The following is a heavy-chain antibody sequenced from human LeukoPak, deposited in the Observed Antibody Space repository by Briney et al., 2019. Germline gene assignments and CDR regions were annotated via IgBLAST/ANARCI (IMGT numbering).Heavy chain of an antibody. V-gene: IGHV4-39*01. CDR2: IYYSGST. Sequence: SETLSITCTVSGGSISSSSYYWGWIRQPPGKGLEWIGSIYYSGSTYYNPSLKSRVTISVDTSKNQFSLKLSSVTAADTAVYYCARHPGYSSSWYPWFDPWGQGTLVTVSS. CDR1: GGSISSSSYY. J-gene: IGHJ5*02. D-gene: IGHD6-13*01. CDR3: ARHPGYSSSWYPWFDP.